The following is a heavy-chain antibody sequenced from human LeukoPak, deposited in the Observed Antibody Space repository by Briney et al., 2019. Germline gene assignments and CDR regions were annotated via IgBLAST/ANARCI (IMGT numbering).Heavy chain of an antibody. CDR1: GGSISSSSYY. CDR3: ARSGSSSGRGGWFDP. Sequence: SETLSLTCTVSGGSISSSSYYWGWIRQPPGKGLEWIGSIYYSGSTYYNPSLKSRVTISVDTSKNQFSLKLSSVTAADTAVYYCARSGSSSGRGGWFDPWGQGTLVTVSS. CDR2: IYYSGST. V-gene: IGHV4-39*07. D-gene: IGHD6-19*01. J-gene: IGHJ5*02.